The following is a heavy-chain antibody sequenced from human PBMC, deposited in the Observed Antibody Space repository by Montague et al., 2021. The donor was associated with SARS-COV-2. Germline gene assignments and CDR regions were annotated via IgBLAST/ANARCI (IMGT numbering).Heavy chain of an antibody. J-gene: IGHJ6*02. CDR1: GGSISSGSYY. CDR3: ARVGVGTMVRGVIPDYYYYGMDV. CDR2: NYTSGST. Sequence: TLSLTCTVSGGSISSGSYYWSWIRQPAGKGLEWIGRNYTSGSTNYNLSLKSRVTISVDTSKNQFSLKLSSVTAADTAVYYCARVGVGTMVRGVIPDYYYYGMDVWGQGTTVTVSS. V-gene: IGHV4-61*02. D-gene: IGHD3-10*01.